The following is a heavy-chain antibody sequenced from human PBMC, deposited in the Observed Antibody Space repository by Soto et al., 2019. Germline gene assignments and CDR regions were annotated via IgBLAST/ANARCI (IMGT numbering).Heavy chain of an antibody. Sequence: QVNLVQSGAEVKKPGASVKVSCKASGYNFNGYYIHWVRQAPGQGLEWMGWMNPNTGGANYAQKFQGKVIMTTDTSISTAYLELMSLTSDDTAVYYCAKVISTIGSKQWLAQTKHQALDYWGQGTLVTVSS. D-gene: IGHD6-19*01. J-gene: IGHJ4*02. CDR1: GYNFNGYY. V-gene: IGHV1-2*02. CDR3: AKVISTIGSKQWLAQTKHQALDY. CDR2: MNPNTGGA.